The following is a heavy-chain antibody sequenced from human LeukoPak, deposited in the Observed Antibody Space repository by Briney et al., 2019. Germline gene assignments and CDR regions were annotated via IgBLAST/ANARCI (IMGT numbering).Heavy chain of an antibody. CDR2: IWYDGSSK. V-gene: IGHV3-33*06. J-gene: IGHJ4*02. D-gene: IGHD1-26*01. Sequence: PGGSLRLSCAASGFTFSSYGMHWVRQAPGKGLEWVAVIWYDGSSKYYADSVKGRFTISRDNSKNTLYLQMNSLRAEDTAVYYCAKELIVGAITGFDYWGQGTLVTVSS. CDR1: GFTFSSYG. CDR3: AKELIVGAITGFDY.